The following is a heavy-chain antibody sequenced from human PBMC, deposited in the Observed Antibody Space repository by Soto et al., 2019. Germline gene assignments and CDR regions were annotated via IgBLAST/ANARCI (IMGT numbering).Heavy chain of an antibody. Sequence: QVRLVQSGAEVKKPGASVKVSCKTSGYTFANYAITWVRQAPGQGLEWLGWISAYDGHTNYAQRFQGRVTMTTDTSTNTAYLDLWSLGSDDTAVYYCARVSTTVVTPTWDNSANDYWGQGTLVTVSS. D-gene: IGHD2-21*02. CDR1: GYTFANYA. V-gene: IGHV1-18*01. CDR2: ISAYDGHT. CDR3: ARVSTTVVTPTWDNSANDY. J-gene: IGHJ4*02.